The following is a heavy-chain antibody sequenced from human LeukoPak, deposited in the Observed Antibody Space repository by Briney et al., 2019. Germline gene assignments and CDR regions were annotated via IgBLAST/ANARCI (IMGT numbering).Heavy chain of an antibody. V-gene: IGHV3-48*01. Sequence: GGSLRLSCAASGFTFSSYSMNWVHQAPGKGLEWVPYISSSSSTIYYADSVKGRFTISRDNAKNSLYLQMNSLRAEDTAVYYCARDPSTTVTGLDYWGQGTLVTVSS. CDR3: ARDPSTTVTGLDY. D-gene: IGHD4-17*01. CDR1: GFTFSSYS. CDR2: ISSSSSTI. J-gene: IGHJ4*02.